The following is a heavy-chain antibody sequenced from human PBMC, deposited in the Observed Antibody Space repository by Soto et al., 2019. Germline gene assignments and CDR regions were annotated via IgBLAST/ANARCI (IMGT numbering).Heavy chain of an antibody. J-gene: IGHJ6*02. CDR3: AKDGGQWLVRAFMDV. D-gene: IGHD6-19*01. CDR1: GFTFSSYG. Sequence: QVQLVESGGGVVQPGRSLRLSCAASGFTFSSYGMHWVRQAPGKGLEWVAVISYDGSNKYYADSVKGRFTISRDNSKNTLYLQMNSLRAEDSAVYYCAKDGGQWLVRAFMDVWGHGTTVTVSS. CDR2: ISYDGSNK. V-gene: IGHV3-30*18.